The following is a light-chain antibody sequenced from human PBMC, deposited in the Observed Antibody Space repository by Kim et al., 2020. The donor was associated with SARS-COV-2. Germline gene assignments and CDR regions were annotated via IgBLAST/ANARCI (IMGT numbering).Light chain of an antibody. V-gene: IGLV2-11*01. J-gene: IGLJ2*01. CDR2: DVS. CDR3: CSYAGIYNVI. Sequence: QSALTQPRSVSGSPGQSVTISCTGTSSDVGAYKYVSWYQQHPGKALKLMIYDVSKRPSGVPDRFSASKSGNTASLTISGLQAEDEGDYYCCSYAGIYNVIFGGGTQLTVL. CDR1: SSDVGAYKY.